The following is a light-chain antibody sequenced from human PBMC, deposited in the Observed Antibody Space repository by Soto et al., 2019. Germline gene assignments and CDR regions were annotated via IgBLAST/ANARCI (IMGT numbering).Light chain of an antibody. V-gene: IGKV3-20*01. Sequence: TQSPSTLSASVGDRVTITCRASQSITSNYLAWYQQKPGQAPRLLIFGASSRATGIPDRFSGSGSGTDFTLTISRLEPEDFAVYYCQQYGSSPWTFGQGTKVDIK. CDR1: QSITSNY. CDR3: QQYGSSPWT. CDR2: GAS. J-gene: IGKJ1*01.